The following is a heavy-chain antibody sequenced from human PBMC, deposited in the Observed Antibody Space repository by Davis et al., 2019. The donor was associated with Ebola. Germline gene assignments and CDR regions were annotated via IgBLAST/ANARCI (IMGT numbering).Heavy chain of an antibody. J-gene: IGHJ4*02. D-gene: IGHD3-10*01. V-gene: IGHV4-59*12. Sequence: MPSETLSLTCTVSGGSISSYYWSWIRQPPGKGLEWIGYIYYSGSTNYNPSLKSRVTISVDTSKNQFSLKLSSVTAADTAVYYCARGRRLLWFGELDFDYWGQGTLVTVSS. CDR3: ARGRRLLWFGELDFDY. CDR2: IYYSGST. CDR1: GGSISSYY.